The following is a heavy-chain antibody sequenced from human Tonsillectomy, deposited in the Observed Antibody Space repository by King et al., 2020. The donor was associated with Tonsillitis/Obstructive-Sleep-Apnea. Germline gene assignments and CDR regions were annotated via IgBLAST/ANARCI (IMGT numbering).Heavy chain of an antibody. D-gene: IGHD5-18*01. Sequence: VQLVESGGGLKQPGGSLRLSCSASGFTFSDYAMSWVRQAPGKGLEWVAGIRGDGGTSYIADSVEGRFTMSRDNPKNTLYLHMISLRAEDTAVYYCAKGDYDSNGNYFDSRGQGTLVTVSS. V-gene: IGHV3-23*04. J-gene: IGHJ4*02. CDR3: AKGDYDSNGNYFDS. CDR2: IRGDGGTS. CDR1: GFTFSDYA.